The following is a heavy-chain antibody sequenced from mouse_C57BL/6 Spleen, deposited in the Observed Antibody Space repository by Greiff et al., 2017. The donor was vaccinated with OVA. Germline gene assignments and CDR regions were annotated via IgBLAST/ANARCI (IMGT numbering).Heavy chain of an antibody. CDR3: ARPPGYGSSYGFAY. CDR2: INPNNGGT. D-gene: IGHD1-1*01. Sequence: VQLQQSGPELVKPGASVKISCKASGYTFTDYYMNWVKQSHGKSLEWIGDINPNNGGTSYNQKFKGKATLTVDKSSSTAYMELRSLTSEDSAVYYCARPPGYGSSYGFAYWGQGTLVTVSA. J-gene: IGHJ3*01. CDR1: GYTFTDYY. V-gene: IGHV1-26*01.